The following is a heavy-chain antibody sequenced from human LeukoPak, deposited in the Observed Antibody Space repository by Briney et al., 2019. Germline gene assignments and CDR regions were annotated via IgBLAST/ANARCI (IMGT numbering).Heavy chain of an antibody. CDR3: EKDASLTWPYYFHY. CDR1: GFTFNTA. J-gene: IGHJ4*02. Sequence: GGSLTLSCAASGFTFNTAMTWVRHAPRQGLEWVSGISWNAATTYYADPVKGRFTVSTDDSTNTPYLQMNSRTADDTALYFCEKDASLTWPYYFHYWGLGTLVTVSS. D-gene: IGHD2-15*01. V-gene: IGHV3-23*01. CDR2: ISWNAATT.